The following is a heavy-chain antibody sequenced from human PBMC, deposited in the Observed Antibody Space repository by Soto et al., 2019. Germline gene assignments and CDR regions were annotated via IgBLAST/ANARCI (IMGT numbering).Heavy chain of an antibody. CDR3: ARGRGTYYYDGSLDY. Sequence: QVQLVQSGAEVKKPGSSVKVSCKASGGTFSSYAISWVRQAPGQGLEWMGGISAYNGNTNYAQKLQGRVTMTTDPSTSTAYMELRSLRSDDTAVYYCARGRGTYYYDGSLDYWGQGTLVTVSS. CDR1: GGTFSSYA. CDR2: ISAYNGNT. J-gene: IGHJ4*02. V-gene: IGHV1-18*01. D-gene: IGHD3-22*01.